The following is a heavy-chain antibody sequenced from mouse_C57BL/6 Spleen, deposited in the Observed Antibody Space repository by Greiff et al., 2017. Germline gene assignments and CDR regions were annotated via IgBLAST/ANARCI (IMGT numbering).Heavy chain of an antibody. D-gene: IGHD1-1*01. CDR2: IRNKANNHAT. CDR3: TLTTVVATGYFDV. J-gene: IGHJ1*03. Sequence: EVKLQESGGGLVQPGGSMKLSCAASGFTFSDAWMDWVRQSPEKGLEWVAEIRNKANNHATYYAESVKGRFTISRDDSKSSVYLQMNSLRAEDTGIYYCTLTTVVATGYFDVWGTGTTVTVSS. V-gene: IGHV6-6*01. CDR1: GFTFSDAW.